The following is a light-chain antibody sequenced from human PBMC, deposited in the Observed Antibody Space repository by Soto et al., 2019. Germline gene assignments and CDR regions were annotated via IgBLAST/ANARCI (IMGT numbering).Light chain of an antibody. Sequence: QSALTQPASVSGSPGQSITISCTGTSSDVGGYNYVSWYQQHPGKVPKLMIYEVSDRPSGVSNRFSASKSGNTASPTISGLQAEDEADYYCSSYTSSTTLVFGGGTKLTVL. CDR2: EVS. CDR3: SSYTSSTTLV. J-gene: IGLJ2*01. V-gene: IGLV2-14*01. CDR1: SSDVGGYNY.